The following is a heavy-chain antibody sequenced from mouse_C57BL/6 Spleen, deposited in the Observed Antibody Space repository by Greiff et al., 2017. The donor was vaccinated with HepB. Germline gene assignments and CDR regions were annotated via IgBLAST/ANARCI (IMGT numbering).Heavy chain of an antibody. J-gene: IGHJ2*01. Sequence: QVQLQQPGAELVMPGASVKLSCKASGYTFTSYWMHWVKQRPGQGLEWIGEIDPSDSYTNYNQKFKGKSTLTVDKSSSTAYMQLSSLTSEDSAVYYCARSPHTRSLDYWGQGTTLTVSS. CDR2: IDPSDSYT. CDR3: ARSPHTRSLDY. V-gene: IGHV1-69*01. CDR1: GYTFTSYW. D-gene: IGHD6-1*01.